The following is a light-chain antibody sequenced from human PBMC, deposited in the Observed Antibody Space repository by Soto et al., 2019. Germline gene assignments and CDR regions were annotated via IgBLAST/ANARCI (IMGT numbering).Light chain of an antibody. V-gene: IGKV1-39*01. CDR1: QSISSY. CDR3: QQRYSTPPT. CDR2: AAS. Sequence: DIQMTQSPSSLSASVGGRITITCRASQSISSYLNWYQQKPGKAPKLLIYAASSLQSGVPSRFRGSASGTDFTLTISSLQPEDFATYYCQQRYSTPPTFGGGTKVEIK. J-gene: IGKJ4*01.